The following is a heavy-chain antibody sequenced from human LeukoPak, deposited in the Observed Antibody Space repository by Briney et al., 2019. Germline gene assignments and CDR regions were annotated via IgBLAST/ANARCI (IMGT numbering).Heavy chain of an antibody. CDR2: INPSGGST. J-gene: IGHJ4*02. CDR3: AGDGNYDFWSGYYAGYFDY. D-gene: IGHD3-3*01. V-gene: IGHV1-46*01. Sequence: ASVKVSCKASGYTFTSYYMHWVRQAPGQGLEWMGIINPSGGSTSYAQKFQGRVTMTRDMSTSTVYMELSSLRSEDTAVYYCAGDGNYDFWSGYYAGYFDYWGQGTLVTVSS. CDR1: GYTFTSYY.